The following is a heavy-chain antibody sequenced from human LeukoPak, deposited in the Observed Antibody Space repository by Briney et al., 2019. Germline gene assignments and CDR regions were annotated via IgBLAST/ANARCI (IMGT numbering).Heavy chain of an antibody. CDR2: INHSGST. CDR3: AREQWLALYYYYYGMDV. Sequence: SETLSLTCAVYGGSFSGYYRSWIRQPPGKGLEWIGEINHSGSTNYNPSLKSRVTISVDTSKNQFSLKLSSVTAADTAAYYCAREQWLALYYYYYGMDVWGQGTTVTVSS. D-gene: IGHD6-19*01. CDR1: GGSFSGYY. J-gene: IGHJ6*02. V-gene: IGHV4-34*01.